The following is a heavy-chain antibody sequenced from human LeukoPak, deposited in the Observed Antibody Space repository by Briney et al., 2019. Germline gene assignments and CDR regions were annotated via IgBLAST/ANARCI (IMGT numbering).Heavy chain of an antibody. J-gene: IGHJ6*03. CDR1: GGTFSSYA. D-gene: IGHD3-3*01. CDR3: ARVKYDFWSGYYPDNNYYYYYMDV. Sequence: ASVKVSCKASGGTFSSYAISWVRQAPGQGLEWMGGIIPIFGTANYAQKFQGRVTITTDESTSTAYMELRSLRSDDTAVYYCARVKYDFWSGYYPDNNYYYYYMDVWGKGTTVTVSS. CDR2: IIPIFGTA. V-gene: IGHV1-69*05.